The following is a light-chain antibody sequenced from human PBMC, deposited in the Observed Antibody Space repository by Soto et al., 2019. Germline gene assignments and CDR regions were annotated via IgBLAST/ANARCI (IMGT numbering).Light chain of an antibody. J-gene: IGKJ4*01. V-gene: IGKV1-39*01. CDR1: QSISSY. CDR2: AAS. CDR3: QQSYSLPLT. Sequence: DIQMTQSPSSLSPSVGDRVIITCRASQSISSYLNWYQQKPGKAPKVLIYAASSLQSGVPSRFSGSGSGTDFTLTISSLQPEDFATYYCQQSYSLPLTFGGGTKVDIK.